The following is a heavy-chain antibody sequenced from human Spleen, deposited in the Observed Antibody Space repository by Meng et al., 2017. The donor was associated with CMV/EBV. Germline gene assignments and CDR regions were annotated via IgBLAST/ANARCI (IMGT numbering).Heavy chain of an antibody. CDR2: INPNSGGT. CDR1: GYTFTGYY. D-gene: IGHD2-2*01. J-gene: IGHJ6*02. Sequence: ASVKVSCKASGYTFTGYYMHWVRQAPGQGLEWMGWINPNSGGTNYAQKFQGRVTMTRDTSISTAYMELSRLRSEDTAVYYCARDPEIVVVPAAYYYGMDVWGQGTTVTVSS. CDR3: ARDPEIVVVPAAYYYGMDV. V-gene: IGHV1-2*02.